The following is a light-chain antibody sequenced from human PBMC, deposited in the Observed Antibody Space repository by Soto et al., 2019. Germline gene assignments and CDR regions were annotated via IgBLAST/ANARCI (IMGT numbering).Light chain of an antibody. Sequence: EIVLTQSPATLSLSPGERATLSCRASQSVSSNLAWYRQKPGQAPRLLIYGASTRATGIPARFSGSGSGTEFTLTISSLQSEDFAVYYCQQYNNWPRTFGPGTKVDIK. V-gene: IGKV3-15*01. CDR3: QQYNNWPRT. CDR2: GAS. J-gene: IGKJ3*01. CDR1: QSVSSN.